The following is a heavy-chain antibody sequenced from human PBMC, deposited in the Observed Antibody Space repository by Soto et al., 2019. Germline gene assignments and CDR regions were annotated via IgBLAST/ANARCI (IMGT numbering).Heavy chain of an antibody. Sequence: QITLKESGPPLVKPTQTLTLTCTFSGFSLSTGGVGVGWIRQPPGKALEWLALIYWDDDKRYSPSLKSRLTITKDTSKNQVVLTIPDMDPVDTATYYCAHRLYSSAWPWDSGVFDYWGQGTLVTVSS. J-gene: IGHJ4*02. D-gene: IGHD6-19*01. CDR3: AHRLYSSAWPWDSGVFDY. CDR1: GFSLSTGGVG. CDR2: IYWDDDK. V-gene: IGHV2-5*02.